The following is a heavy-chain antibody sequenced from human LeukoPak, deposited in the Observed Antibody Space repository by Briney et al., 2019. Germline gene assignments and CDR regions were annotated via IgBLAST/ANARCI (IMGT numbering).Heavy chain of an antibody. Sequence: GGSLRLSCAASGFTLSSIYISWVRQAPGKGLEWVSVIYSGGSTYYADSVKGRFTISRDNSKNTLYLQMNSPRAEDTAVYYCARSDPVNAFDIWGQGTIVTVPS. CDR1: GFTLSSIY. CDR3: ARSDPVNAFDI. CDR2: IYSGGST. V-gene: IGHV3-53*01. J-gene: IGHJ3*02.